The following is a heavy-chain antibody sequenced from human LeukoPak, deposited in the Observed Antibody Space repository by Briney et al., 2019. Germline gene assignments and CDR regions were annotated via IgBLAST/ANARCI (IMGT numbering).Heavy chain of an antibody. D-gene: IGHD3-16*01. Sequence: SETLSLTCAVYGGSFSGYYWSWIRQPPGKGLEWIGEINDSGSTNYNPSLKSRVTISVDTSKNQFSLKLSSVTAADTAVYYCARDDSSGEYWFDPWGQGTLVTVSS. CDR1: GGSFSGYY. CDR3: ARDDSSGEYWFDP. CDR2: INDSGST. J-gene: IGHJ5*02. V-gene: IGHV4-34*01.